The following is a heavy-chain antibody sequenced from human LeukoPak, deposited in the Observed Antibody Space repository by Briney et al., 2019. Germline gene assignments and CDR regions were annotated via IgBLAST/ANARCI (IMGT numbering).Heavy chain of an antibody. CDR2: IYLGESDT. CDR1: RYSVNSYW. V-gene: IGHV5-51*01. D-gene: IGHD3-3*01. Sequence: EALKISLEGSRYSVNSYWFGWVRQMSGKGVEWMGIIYLGESDTRYSPCFQGQVTISADKSISTAFLQWSSLEAADNAMYYCERLPAACGGVMLDYGYMDVWGKGTTVTVSS. J-gene: IGHJ6*03. CDR3: ERLPAACGGVMLDYGYMDV.